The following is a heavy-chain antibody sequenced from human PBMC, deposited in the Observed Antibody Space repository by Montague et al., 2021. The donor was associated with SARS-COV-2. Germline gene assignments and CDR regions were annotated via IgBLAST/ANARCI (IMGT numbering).Heavy chain of an antibody. Sequence: SETLSLTCTVSGGSISSSSYYWGWIRRPPGKGLEWIGSIYYSGSTYYNPSLKSRVTISVDTSKNQFSLKLSSVTAADTAVYYRASPTYYYDSSGSDAFDIWGQGTMVTVSS. CDR2: IYYSGST. J-gene: IGHJ3*02. V-gene: IGHV4-39*01. D-gene: IGHD3-22*01. CDR3: ASPTYYYDSSGSDAFDI. CDR1: GGSISSSSYY.